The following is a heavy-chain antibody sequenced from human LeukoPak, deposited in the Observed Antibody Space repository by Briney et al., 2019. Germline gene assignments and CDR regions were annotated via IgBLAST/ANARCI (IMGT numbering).Heavy chain of an antibody. CDR2: MNPNSGNT. CDR3: ARGGSGWLYYYYYMDV. Sequence: AASVKVSCKASGYTFTSYDINWVRQATGQGLEWMGWMNPNSGNTGYAQKFQGRVTMTRNTSISTAYMALSSLRSEDTAVYYCARGGSGWLYYYYYMDVWGKGTTVTVSS. J-gene: IGHJ6*03. D-gene: IGHD6-19*01. V-gene: IGHV1-8*01. CDR1: GYTFTSYD.